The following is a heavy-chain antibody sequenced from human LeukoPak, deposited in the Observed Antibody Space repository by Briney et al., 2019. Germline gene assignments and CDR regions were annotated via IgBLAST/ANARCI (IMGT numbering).Heavy chain of an antibody. V-gene: IGHV4-34*01. D-gene: IGHD6-13*01. J-gene: IGHJ6*02. CDR3: ARAWYSSSWYRFYDMDV. Sequence: SETLSLTCAVYGGSFSGYYWSWIRQPPGKGLEWIGEINHSGSTNYNPSLKSRVTISVDTSKNQFSLKLSSVTAADTAVNYCARAWYSSSWYRFYDMDVWGQGTTVTVSS. CDR1: GGSFSGYY. CDR2: INHSGST.